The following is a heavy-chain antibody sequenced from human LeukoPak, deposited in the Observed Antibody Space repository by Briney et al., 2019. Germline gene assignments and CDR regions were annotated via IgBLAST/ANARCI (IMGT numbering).Heavy chain of an antibody. CDR3: ARDREARGRPPSDGYYFDY. J-gene: IGHJ4*02. CDR2: IGAGGTYT. Sequence: PGGSLRLSCAASGFTFNNYAMNWVRQAPGEGLQWVSGIGAGGTYTYYADSVKGRFTISRDNSRNTVYLQMNSLRVEDTAIYYSARDREARGRPPSDGYYFDYWGQGTLVTVSS. D-gene: IGHD5-24*01. V-gene: IGHV3-23*01. CDR1: GFTFNNYA.